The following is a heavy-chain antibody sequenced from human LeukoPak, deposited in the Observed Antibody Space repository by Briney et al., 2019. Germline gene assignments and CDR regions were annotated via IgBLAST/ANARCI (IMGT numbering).Heavy chain of an antibody. CDR1: GVSISSYY. J-gene: IGHJ4*02. Sequence: SETLSLTCTVSGVSISSYYWSWIRQPPGKGLEWIGYIHYSGSTNYNPSLKSRVTISVDTSKNQFSLKLSSVTAADTAVYYCASGFDWGQGTLVTVAS. V-gene: IGHV4-59*01. D-gene: IGHD3-10*01. CDR2: IHYSGST. CDR3: ASGFD.